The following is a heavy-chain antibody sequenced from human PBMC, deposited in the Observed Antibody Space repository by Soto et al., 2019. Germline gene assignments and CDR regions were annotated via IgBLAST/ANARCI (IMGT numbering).Heavy chain of an antibody. V-gene: IGHV4-61*01. CDR1: GGSVSSGSYY. CDR2: IYYSGST. CDR3: ARSGIAVADRTLDY. J-gene: IGHJ4*02. Sequence: QVQLQESSPGLVKPSETQSLTCTVSGGSVSSGSYYWSWIRQPPGKGLEWIGYIYYSGSTNYNPSLKSRVTISVDTSKNQFSLKLSSVTAADTAVYYCARSGIAVADRTLDYWGQGTLVTVSS. D-gene: IGHD6-19*01.